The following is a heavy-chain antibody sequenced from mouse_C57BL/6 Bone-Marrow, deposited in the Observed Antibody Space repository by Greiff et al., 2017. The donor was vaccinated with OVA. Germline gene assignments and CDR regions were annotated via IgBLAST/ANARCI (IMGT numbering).Heavy chain of an antibody. D-gene: IGHD1-1*01. CDR1: GYTFTDYY. J-gene: IGHJ3*01. V-gene: IGHV1-26*01. Sequence: EVQLQQSGPELVKPGASVKISCKASGYTFTDYYMNWVKQSHGKSLEWIGDINPNNGGTSYNQKFKGKATLTVDKSSSTAYMELRSLTSEDSAVYYCARGDYYPPGFAYWGQGTLVTVSA. CDR2: INPNNGGT. CDR3: ARGDYYPPGFAY.